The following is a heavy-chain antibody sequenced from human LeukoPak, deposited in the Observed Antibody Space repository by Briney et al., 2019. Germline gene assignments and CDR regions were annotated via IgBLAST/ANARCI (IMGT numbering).Heavy chain of an antibody. CDR1: GGSISSYY. CDR3: ARVILVGATLRGPFDY. V-gene: IGHV4-4*07. J-gene: IGHJ4*02. Sequence: SETLSLTCTVSGGSISSYYWSWIRQPAGKGLEWIGRIYTSGSTTYNPSLKSRVTMSVDTSKNQLSLKLSSVTAADTAVYYCARVILVGATLRGPFDYWGQGTLVTVSS. D-gene: IGHD1-26*01. CDR2: IYTSGST.